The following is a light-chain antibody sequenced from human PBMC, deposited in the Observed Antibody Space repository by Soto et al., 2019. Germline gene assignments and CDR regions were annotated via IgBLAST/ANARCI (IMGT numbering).Light chain of an antibody. Sequence: EVVLTQSPGTLSLSPGERATLSCRASQHVSSNSLAWYQQKPGQAPRLLINGASNRATGIPDRFSGSGSGADFTLTISRLEPEDFAVYYCQHYGNSPPMYTFGQGTKLEIK. V-gene: IGKV3-20*01. CDR3: QHYGNSPPMYT. CDR2: GAS. CDR1: QHVSSNS. J-gene: IGKJ2*01.